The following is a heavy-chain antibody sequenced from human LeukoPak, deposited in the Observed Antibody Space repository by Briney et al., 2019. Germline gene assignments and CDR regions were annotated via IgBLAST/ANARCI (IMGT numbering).Heavy chain of an antibody. Sequence: SVKVSCKASGYTFTSYYMHWVRQAPGQGLEWMGGIIPIFGTANYAQKFQGRVTITADESTSTAYMELSSLRSEDTAVYYCATRGGKYSSTFDYWGQGTLVTVSS. D-gene: IGHD6-13*01. CDR1: GYTFTSYY. CDR2: IIPIFGTA. J-gene: IGHJ4*02. V-gene: IGHV1-69*13. CDR3: ATRGGKYSSTFDY.